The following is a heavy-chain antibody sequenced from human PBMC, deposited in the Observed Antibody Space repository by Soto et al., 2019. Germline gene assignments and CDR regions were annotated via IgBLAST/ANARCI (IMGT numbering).Heavy chain of an antibody. D-gene: IGHD6-19*01. CDR1: GGPISSGGYS. Sequence: TPSLTCAVSGGPISSGGYSRGWIRQPPGKGLEWIGYIYHSGSTYYNPSLKSRVTISVDRSKNQFSLKLSSVTAADTAVYYCARAGGLGAVAVDYWGQGTLVTVSS. V-gene: IGHV4-30-2*01. J-gene: IGHJ4*02. CDR3: ARAGGLGAVAVDY. CDR2: IYHSGST.